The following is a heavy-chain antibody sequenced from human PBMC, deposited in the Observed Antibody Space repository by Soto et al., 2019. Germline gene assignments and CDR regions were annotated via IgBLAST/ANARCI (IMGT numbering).Heavy chain of an antibody. J-gene: IGHJ6*02. Sequence: LRLSCAASGFTFSNAWMNWVRQAPGKGLEWVGRIKSKTDGGTTDYAAPVKGRFTISRDDSKNTLYLQMNSLKTEDTAVYYCTTRIAVAGQLDVWGQGTTVTVSS. CDR3: TTRIAVAGQLDV. CDR1: GFTFSNAW. V-gene: IGHV3-15*07. D-gene: IGHD6-19*01. CDR2: IKSKTDGGTT.